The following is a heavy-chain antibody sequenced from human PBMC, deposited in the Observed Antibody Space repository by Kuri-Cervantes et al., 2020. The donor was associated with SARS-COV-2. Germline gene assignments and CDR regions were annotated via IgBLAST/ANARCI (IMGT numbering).Heavy chain of an antibody. Sequence: ASVKVSCKASGYIFTGYYIHWGRQAPGQGLEWMGWINPNRGDTNYAQRFQGRVTMTRDTSSTTAYMELVSLRSDDTAVYYCARMGPLSNMIVYDASDIWGQGTMVTVSS. CDR1: GYIFTGYY. CDR2: INPNRGDT. J-gene: IGHJ3*02. CDR3: ARMGPLSNMIVYDASDI. V-gene: IGHV1-2*02. D-gene: IGHD3-22*01.